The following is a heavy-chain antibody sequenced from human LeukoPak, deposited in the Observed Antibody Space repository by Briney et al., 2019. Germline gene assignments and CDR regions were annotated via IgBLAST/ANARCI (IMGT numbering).Heavy chain of an antibody. V-gene: IGHV3-30*02. CDR1: RFTFSSYG. CDR2: IRYDGSNK. J-gene: IGHJ4*02. CDR3: AKDYDSSGYYYVMYYFDY. Sequence: GGSLRLSCAASRFTFSSYGMHWVRQAPGRAREWLAFIRYDGSNKYYADSVKGRFTISRDNSKNTLYLQMNSLRAEDTAVYYCAKDYDSSGYYYVMYYFDYWGQGTPVTVSS. D-gene: IGHD3-22*01.